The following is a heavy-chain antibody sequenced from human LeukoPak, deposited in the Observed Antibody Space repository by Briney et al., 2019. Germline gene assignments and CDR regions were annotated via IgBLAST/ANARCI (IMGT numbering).Heavy chain of an antibody. Sequence: GGSLRLSCAASGFTFSDYYMSWIRQAPGKGLEWVSYIRSSGSTIYYADSVKGRFTISRDNAKNSLYLQMNSLRAEDTAVYYCARGTYYYDSSGYYGGIFDYWGQGTLVTVSS. CDR1: GFTFSDYY. J-gene: IGHJ4*02. V-gene: IGHV3-11*01. D-gene: IGHD3-22*01. CDR2: IRSSGSTI. CDR3: ARGTYYYDSSGYYGGIFDY.